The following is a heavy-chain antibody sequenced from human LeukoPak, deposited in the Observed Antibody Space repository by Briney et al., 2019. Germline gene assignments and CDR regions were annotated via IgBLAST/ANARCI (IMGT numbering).Heavy chain of an antibody. CDR1: GYTFTSYA. Sequence: GASVKVSCKASGYTFTSYAMHWVRQAPGQRLEWMGWINAGNGNTKYSQKFQGRVTITRDTSASTAYMELSSLRSEDTAVYYCARDRGSYSSGWYVPFDYWGQGTLVTVSS. J-gene: IGHJ4*02. CDR2: INAGNGNT. D-gene: IGHD6-19*01. CDR3: ARDRGSYSSGWYVPFDY. V-gene: IGHV1-3*01.